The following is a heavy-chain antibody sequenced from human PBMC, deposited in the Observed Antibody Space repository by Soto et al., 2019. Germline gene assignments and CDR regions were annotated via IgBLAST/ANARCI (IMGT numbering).Heavy chain of an antibody. CDR2: IYYSGST. Sequence: QVQLQESGPGLVKPSQTLSLTCTVSGGSISSGGYYWSWIRQHPGKGLEWIGYIYYSGSTYYNPSLKSRVNISVDTSKNQCRLKLSSVTAADTAVYYCARGGYCSGGSCYLGPLGDWGQGTLVTVSS. CDR1: GGSISSGGYY. J-gene: IGHJ4*02. D-gene: IGHD2-15*01. CDR3: ARGGYCSGGSCYLGPLGD. V-gene: IGHV4-31*03.